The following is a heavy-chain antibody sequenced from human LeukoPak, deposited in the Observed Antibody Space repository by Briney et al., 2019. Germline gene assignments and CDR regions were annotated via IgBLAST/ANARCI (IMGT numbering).Heavy chain of an antibody. CDR2: ISCSGGST. CDR1: GFTLSSYA. CDR3: AKDTVCSSTSCYGEDKNWFDP. Sequence: GGSLRLSCAASGFTLSSYAMSWVRQAPGKGLEWVSDISCSGGSTYYADSVKGRFTISRDNSKNTLYLQMNSLIAEDTAVYYCAKDTVCSSTSCYGEDKNWFDPWGQGTLVTVSS. V-gene: IGHV3-23*01. D-gene: IGHD2-2*01. J-gene: IGHJ5*02.